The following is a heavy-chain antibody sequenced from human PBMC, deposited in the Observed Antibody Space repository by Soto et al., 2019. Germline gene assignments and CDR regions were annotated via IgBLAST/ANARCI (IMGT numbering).Heavy chain of an antibody. Sequence: ESGGGVVQPGRSLRLSCAASGFTFSSYGMHWVRQAPGKGLEWVAVISYDGSNKYYADSVKGRFTISRDNSKNTLYLQMNSLRAEDTAVYYCAGPHSSGWSGWGQGTLVTVSS. CDR1: GFTFSSYG. CDR3: AGPHSSGWSG. V-gene: IGHV3-30*03. D-gene: IGHD6-19*01. J-gene: IGHJ4*02. CDR2: ISYDGSNK.